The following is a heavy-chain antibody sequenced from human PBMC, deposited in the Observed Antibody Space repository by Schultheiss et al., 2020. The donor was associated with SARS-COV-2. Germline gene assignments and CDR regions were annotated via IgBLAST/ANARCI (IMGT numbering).Heavy chain of an antibody. CDR1: GGSFSGYY. Sequence: SETLSLTCAVYGGSFSGYYWSWIRQPPGKGLEWIGEINHSGSTNYNPSLKSRVTISVDTSKNQFSLKLSSVTAADTAVYYCARDQPGWGTSDWGQGSLVTVLL. V-gene: IGHV4-34*01. D-gene: IGHD6-19*01. J-gene: IGHJ4*02. CDR3: ARDQPGWGTSD. CDR2: INHSGST.